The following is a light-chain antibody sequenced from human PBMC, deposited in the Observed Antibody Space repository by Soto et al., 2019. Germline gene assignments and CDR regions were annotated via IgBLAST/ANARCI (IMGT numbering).Light chain of an antibody. CDR3: QSYDSSLSGPVV. Sequence: QSVLTQPPSVSGAPGQRVTIPCTGSSSNIGAGYDVHWYQQLPGTSPKLPIYGNSNPPSRVPDRFSGSKSGTSASLAITGLQAEDEADYYCQSYDSSLSGPVVFGGGTKRTVL. J-gene: IGLJ2*01. CDR1: SSNIGAGYD. V-gene: IGLV1-40*01. CDR2: GNS.